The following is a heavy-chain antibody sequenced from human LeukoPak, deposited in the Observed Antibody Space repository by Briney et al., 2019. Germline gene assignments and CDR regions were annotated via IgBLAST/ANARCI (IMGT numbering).Heavy chain of an antibody. V-gene: IGHV3-33*03. D-gene: IGHD1-26*01. Sequence: PGGSLGLSCAASGFIFNTYGMHWVRQAPGEGLEWVAFLWSDGSNKCYTDSVKGRFTISRDDSRNTLYLQMNSLRGDDAAVYYCAKDVGKWESLHFFDYWGQGTLVTVSS. CDR3: AKDVGKWESLHFFDY. CDR2: LWSDGSNK. J-gene: IGHJ4*02. CDR1: GFIFNTYG.